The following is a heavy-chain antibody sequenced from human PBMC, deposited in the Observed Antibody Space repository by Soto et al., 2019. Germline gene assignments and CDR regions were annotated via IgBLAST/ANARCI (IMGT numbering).Heavy chain of an antibody. D-gene: IGHD2-21*01. V-gene: IGHV3-48*02. Sequence: EVPLVESGGGLVQPGGSLRLSCAASGFSFSSHSMKWVRQAPGKGLEWVSYISSSGSTIYYADSVKGRFTSSRDNAKNSLYLQMNSLRDDDTAVYYCARGRGYCGGTNCYLDYWGQGALDTVAS. CDR3: ARGRGYCGGTNCYLDY. J-gene: IGHJ4*02. CDR1: GFSFSSHS. CDR2: ISSSGSTI.